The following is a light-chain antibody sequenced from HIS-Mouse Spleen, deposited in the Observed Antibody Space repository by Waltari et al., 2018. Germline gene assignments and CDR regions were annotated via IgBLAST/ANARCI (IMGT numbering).Light chain of an antibody. J-gene: IGLJ1*01. CDR2: EFS. V-gene: IGLV2-14*01. CDR1: SSDVGGYNY. CDR3: SSYTSSSTPYV. Sequence: QSALTQPASVSGSPGQSITISCTGTSSDVGGYNYVSWYQQHPGKAPKLMIYEFSNRPSGVSKRFSGSKSGNTASLTISGLQAEDEADYYCSSYTSSSTPYVFGTGTKVTVL.